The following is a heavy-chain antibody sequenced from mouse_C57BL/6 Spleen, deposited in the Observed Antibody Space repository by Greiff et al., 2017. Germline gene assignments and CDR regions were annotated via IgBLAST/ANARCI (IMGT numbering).Heavy chain of an antibody. D-gene: IGHD2-2*01. J-gene: IGHJ4*01. CDR1: GYSFTDYN. V-gene: IGHV1-39*01. Sequence: EVKLVESGPELVKPGASVKISCKASGYSFTDYNMNWVKQSNGKSLEWIGVINPNYGTTSYNQKFKGKATLTVDQSSSTAYMQLNSLTSEDSAVYYCARWRDGYDEGYYAMDYWGQGTSVTVSS. CDR3: ARWRDGYDEGYYAMDY. CDR2: INPNYGTT.